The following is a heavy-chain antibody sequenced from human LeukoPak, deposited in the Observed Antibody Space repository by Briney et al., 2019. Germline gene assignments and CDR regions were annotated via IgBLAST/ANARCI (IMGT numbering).Heavy chain of an antibody. CDR3: AREQRYDDFDY. Sequence: GGSLRLSCAVSGFTFSDYWMHWVRHTPGKGLVWVSRIHPDGSRTSYIDSVKGRFIISRDNAENTVYLQMNGLRAEDAGVYYCAREQRYDDFDYWGQGILVTVSS. V-gene: IGHV3-74*01. J-gene: IGHJ4*02. CDR2: IHPDGSRT. D-gene: IGHD5-12*01. CDR1: GFTFSDYW.